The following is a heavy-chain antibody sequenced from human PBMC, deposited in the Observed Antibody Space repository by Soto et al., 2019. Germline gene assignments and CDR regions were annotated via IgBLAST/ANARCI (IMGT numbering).Heavy chain of an antibody. CDR3: ARSLRESSYYYFWSGYYTPGY. V-gene: IGHV4-59*01. CDR1: GGSISSYY. J-gene: IGHJ4*02. D-gene: IGHD3-3*01. CDR2: IYYSGST. Sequence: SETLSLTCTVSGGSISSYYWSWIRQPPGKGLEWIGYIYYSGSTNYNPSLKSRVTISVDTSKNQFSLKLSSVTAADTAVYYCARSLRESSYYYFWSGYYTPGYWGQGTLVTVSS.